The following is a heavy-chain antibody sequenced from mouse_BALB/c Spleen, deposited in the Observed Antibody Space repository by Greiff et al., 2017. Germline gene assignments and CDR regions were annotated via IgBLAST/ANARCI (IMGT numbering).Heavy chain of an antibody. V-gene: IGHV5-6*01. CDR3: ARQEGFITTVGDY. J-gene: IGHJ2*01. Sequence: EVMLVESGGDLVKPGGSLKLSCAASGFTFSSYGMSWVRQTPDKRLEWVATISSGGSYTYYPDSVKGRFTISRDNAKNTLYLQMSSLKSEDTAMYYCARQEGFITTVGDYWGQGTTLTVSS. D-gene: IGHD1-1*01. CDR1: GFTFSSYG. CDR2: ISSGGSYT.